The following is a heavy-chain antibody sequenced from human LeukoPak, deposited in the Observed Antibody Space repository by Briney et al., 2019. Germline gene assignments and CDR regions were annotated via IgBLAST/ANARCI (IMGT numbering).Heavy chain of an antibody. CDR2: MYTGGTT. V-gene: IGHV3-53*01. D-gene: IGHD3-16*01. J-gene: IGHJ4*02. CDR1: GFTVSGTH. CDR3: AKDEATSGGGLAS. Sequence: PGGSLRLSCAASGFTVSGTHMSWVRQAPGKGLEWVAAMYTGGTTYYADSVTGRFTISRDNSKNTLYLHMNSLRAEDTVVYYCAKDEATSGGGLASWGQGTLVSVSS.